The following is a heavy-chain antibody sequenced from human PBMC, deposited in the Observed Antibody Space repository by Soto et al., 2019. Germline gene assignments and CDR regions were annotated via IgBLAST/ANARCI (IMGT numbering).Heavy chain of an antibody. CDR3: AWDADELHGWFDP. CDR2: IYYSGST. V-gene: IGHV4-31*03. Sequence: TLSLTCTVSGGSISSGGYYGSWIRQHPGKGLEWIGYIYYSGSTYYNPSLKSRVTISVDTSKNQFSLTLSSVTAADPAVYYCAWDADELHGWFDPWGQGTLVTVSS. CDR1: GGSISSGGYY. J-gene: IGHJ5*02. D-gene: IGHD1-7*01.